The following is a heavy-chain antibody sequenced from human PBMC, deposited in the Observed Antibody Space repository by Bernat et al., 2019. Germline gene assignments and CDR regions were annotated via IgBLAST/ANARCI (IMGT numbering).Heavy chain of an antibody. Sequence: QVRLVQSGGEVKKPGASVKVSCKAYGYTFTTHGINWVRQAPGQGLEWLGWISTSNGATRCVEDLQDRITMTTDTSTSTAYLELRSLTSDDTAVYYCARDFVSGSSPSGYWGQGTLVTVSS. CDR3: ARDFVSGSSPSGY. D-gene: IGHD3-10*01. CDR2: ISTSNGAT. CDR1: GYTFTTHG. V-gene: IGHV1-18*01. J-gene: IGHJ4*02.